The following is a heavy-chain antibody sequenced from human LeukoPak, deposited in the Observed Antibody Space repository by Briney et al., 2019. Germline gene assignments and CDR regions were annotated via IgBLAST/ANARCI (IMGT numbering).Heavy chain of an antibody. V-gene: IGHV4-4*07. D-gene: IGHD6-6*01. J-gene: IGHJ5*02. CDR1: GGSISSYY. CDR3: ARDRSSSSVWSWFDP. Sequence: SETLSLTCIVSGGSISSYYWSWIRQPAGKGLEWIGRIYTSGSTNYNPSLKSRVTMSVDTSKNQFSLKLSSVTAADTAVYYCARDRSSSSVWSWFDPWGQGTLVTVSS. CDR2: IYTSGST.